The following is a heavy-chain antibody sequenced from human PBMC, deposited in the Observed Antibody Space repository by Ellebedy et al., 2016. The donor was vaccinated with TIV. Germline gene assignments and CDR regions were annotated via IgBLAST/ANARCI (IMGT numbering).Heavy chain of an antibody. Sequence: SETLSLTCAVYGGSFSAYHWSWIRQPPGKGLEWIGEINHSGSTNYNPSLKSRVTISVDTSKNRFSLNLSSVTAADTAVYYCARGRWYSSGWHSMVWFDPWGQGTLVTVSS. CDR1: GGSFSAYH. V-gene: IGHV4-34*01. CDR3: ARGRWYSSGWHSMVWFDP. J-gene: IGHJ5*02. D-gene: IGHD6-19*01. CDR2: INHSGST.